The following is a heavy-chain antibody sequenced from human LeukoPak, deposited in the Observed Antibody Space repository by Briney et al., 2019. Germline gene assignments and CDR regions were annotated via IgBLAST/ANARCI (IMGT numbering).Heavy chain of an antibody. CDR3: ARVDVFGVVSSDYYYYYMDV. V-gene: IGHV4-4*07. CDR2: IYTSGST. CDR1: GGSISGYY. J-gene: IGHJ6*03. D-gene: IGHD3-3*01. Sequence: SETLSLTYSVSGGSISGYYWSWIRQPAGKGLEWIGRIYTSGSTNYNPSLKSRVTMSVDTSKNQFSLKLSYVTAADTAVYYCARVDVFGVVSSDYYYYYMDVWGKGTTVTVSS.